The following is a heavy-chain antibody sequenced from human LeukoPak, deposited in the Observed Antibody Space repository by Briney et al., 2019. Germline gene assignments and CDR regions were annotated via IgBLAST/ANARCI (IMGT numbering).Heavy chain of an antibody. CDR2: IYYSGST. D-gene: IGHD3-22*01. Sequence: SETLSLTCTVSGGSISSSSYYWGWIRQPPGKGLGWIGSIYYSGSTYYNPSLKSRVTISVDTSKNQFSLRLSSVTAADTAVYYCAYYYDSSGYYWGQGTLVTVSS. J-gene: IGHJ4*02. CDR1: GGSISSSSYY. V-gene: IGHV4-39*07. CDR3: AYYYDSSGYY.